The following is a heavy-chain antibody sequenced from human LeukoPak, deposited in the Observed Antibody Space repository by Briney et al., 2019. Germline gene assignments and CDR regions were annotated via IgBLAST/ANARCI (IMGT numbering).Heavy chain of an antibody. CDR2: INAGNGKT. J-gene: IGHJ4*02. D-gene: IGHD6-13*01. V-gene: IGHV1-3*01. Sequence: ASVKVSCKASGYTLTSYDIHWVRQAPGQRLEWMGWINAGNGKTKYSQKLQGRVILTRDTAANTAYMELSSLRSEDTALYYCARPGYSRSLNYWGQGTLVTVSS. CDR3: ARPGYSRSLNY. CDR1: GYTLTSYD.